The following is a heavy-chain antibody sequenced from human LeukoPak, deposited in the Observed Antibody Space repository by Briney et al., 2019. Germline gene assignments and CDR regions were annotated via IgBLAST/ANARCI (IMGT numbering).Heavy chain of an antibody. J-gene: IGHJ1*01. Sequence: SETLSLTCTVSGGSISSYYWSWIRQPPGKGLEWIGYIYYSGSTNYNPSLKSRVTISVDTSKNQFSLKLSSVTAADTAVYYCARGGDSSGYKDFQHWGQGTLVTVSS. D-gene: IGHD3-22*01. CDR1: GGSISSYY. CDR3: ARGGDSSGYKDFQH. V-gene: IGHV4-59*01. CDR2: IYYSGST.